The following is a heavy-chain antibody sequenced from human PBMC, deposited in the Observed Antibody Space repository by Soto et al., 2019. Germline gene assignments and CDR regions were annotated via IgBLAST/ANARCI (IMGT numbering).Heavy chain of an antibody. Sequence: QIQLVQSGAEVKKPGSSVKISCKASGGTFSSYAINWVRQAPGQGLEWMGGIIPIFGTTNYAQKFQGRVTVTADDSTTTAYMVLNSLRSEDTAMYYCARSCGSGTYGRVEPWGQGTLVTVSS. D-gene: IGHD3-10*01. CDR1: GGTFSSYA. J-gene: IGHJ5*02. CDR3: ARSCGSGTYGRVEP. CDR2: IIPIFGTT. V-gene: IGHV1-69*01.